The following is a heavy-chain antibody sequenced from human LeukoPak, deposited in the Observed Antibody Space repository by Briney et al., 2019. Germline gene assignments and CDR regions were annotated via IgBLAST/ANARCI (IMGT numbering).Heavy chain of an antibody. CDR2: ISSSSSTI. CDR3: ARGSRGYSYGPDY. Sequence: GGSLRLSCAASRFTFSSYSMNWVRQAPGKGLEWVSYISSSSSTIYYADSVKGRFTISRDNAKNSLYLQMNSLRAEDTAVYYCARGSRGYSYGPDYWGQGTLVTVSS. D-gene: IGHD5-18*01. J-gene: IGHJ4*02. V-gene: IGHV3-48*01. CDR1: RFTFSSYS.